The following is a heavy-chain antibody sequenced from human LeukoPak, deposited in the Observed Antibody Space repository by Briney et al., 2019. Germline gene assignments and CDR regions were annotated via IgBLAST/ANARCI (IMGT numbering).Heavy chain of an antibody. D-gene: IGHD3-22*01. V-gene: IGHV1-2*02. CDR1: GYTFTGYY. CDR3: ARGNGSGYYYWYFQH. CDR2: INPNSGGT. Sequence: ASVKVSCKASGYTFTGYYMHWVRQAPGQGLEWMGWINPNSGGTNYAQKFQGRVTITRDTSISTAYMELSRLRSDDTAVYYCARGNGSGYYYWYFQHWGQGTLVTASS. J-gene: IGHJ1*01.